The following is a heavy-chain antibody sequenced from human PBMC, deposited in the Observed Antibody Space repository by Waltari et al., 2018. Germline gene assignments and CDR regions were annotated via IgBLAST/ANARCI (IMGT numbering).Heavy chain of an antibody. Sequence: QLQLQESGPGLVKPSETLSLTCTVSGGSISSSSYYWGWIRQPPGKGLEWIGSIYYSGSTYYNPSLKSRVTISVDTSKNQFSLKLSSVTAADTAVYYCARRAPPTIYDSSGGFDYWGQGTLVTVSS. V-gene: IGHV4-39*01. CDR3: ARRAPPTIYDSSGGFDY. J-gene: IGHJ4*02. D-gene: IGHD3-22*01. CDR2: IYYSGST. CDR1: GGSISSSSYY.